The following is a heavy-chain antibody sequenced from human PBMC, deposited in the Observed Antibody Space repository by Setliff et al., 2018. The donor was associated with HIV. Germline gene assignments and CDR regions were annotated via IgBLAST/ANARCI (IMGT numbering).Heavy chain of an antibody. D-gene: IGHD2-8*01. CDR3: ARDGRAKGVYSHWHFDL. V-gene: IGHV4-31*03. J-gene: IGHJ2*01. CDR2: IYYSGITY. Sequence: PSETLSLTCSVSGASINSGSYYWTWIRQHPGKGLEWIGYIYYSGITYYYNPSLKSRVTISVDTSKNQFSLKLTSVSAADTAVYYCARDGRAKGVYSHWHFDLWGRGTLVTVSS. CDR1: GASINSGSYY.